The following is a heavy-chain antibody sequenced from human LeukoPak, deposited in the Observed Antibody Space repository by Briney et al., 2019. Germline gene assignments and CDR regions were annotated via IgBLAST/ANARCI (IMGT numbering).Heavy chain of an antibody. Sequence: GGSLRLSCAASGIIFSNYAMHWVRQGPGKGLECISTISSDGGSTYYANSVKGRFTISRDNSKNTPYLQMGSLRAEDMAVYYCARGRQGAKTRYFDLWGRGTRVTVSS. D-gene: IGHD1-26*01. CDR1: GIIFSNYA. CDR3: ARGRQGAKTRYFDL. CDR2: ISSDGGST. V-gene: IGHV3-64*01. J-gene: IGHJ2*01.